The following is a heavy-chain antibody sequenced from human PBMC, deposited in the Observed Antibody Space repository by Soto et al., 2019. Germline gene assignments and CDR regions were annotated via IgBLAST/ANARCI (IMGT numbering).Heavy chain of an antibody. CDR3: ARELDPYYGGNSLSLDY. CDR1: GGSFSGYY. J-gene: IGHJ4*02. Sequence: SETLSLTCAVYGGSFSGYYWTWIRQPPGTGLEWIGEINPSGSTNYNPSLKSRVTISVDTSKNQFSLRSEDTAVYFCARELDPYYGGNSLSLDYWGQGTLVTVSS. V-gene: IGHV4-34*01. CDR2: INPSGST. D-gene: IGHD4-17*01.